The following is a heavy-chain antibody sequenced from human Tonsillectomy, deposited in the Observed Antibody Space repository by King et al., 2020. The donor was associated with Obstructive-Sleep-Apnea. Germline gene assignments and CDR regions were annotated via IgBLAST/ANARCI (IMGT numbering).Heavy chain of an antibody. D-gene: IGHD6-25*01. J-gene: IGHJ4*02. CDR2: ISYDGSNR. CDR3: ARAAVQGGGSGRAYFDY. V-gene: IGHV3-30*04. CDR1: GFTFTYYV. Sequence: VQLVESGGGVVQPGGSLRLSCAASGFTFTYYVMQWVRHSPGKGLEWVAVISYDGSNRQYTDSVKGRFTISRDNSKNTLYLQMNSLRAEDTAIYYCARAAVQGGGSGRAYFDYWGQGTLVTVSS.